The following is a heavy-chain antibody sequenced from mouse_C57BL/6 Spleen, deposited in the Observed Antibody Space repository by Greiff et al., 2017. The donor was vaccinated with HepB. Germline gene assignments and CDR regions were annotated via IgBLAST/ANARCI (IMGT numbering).Heavy chain of an antibody. CDR1: GYTFTSYW. Sequence: QVQLKESGAELVRPGSSVKLSCKASGYTFTSYWMHWVKQRPIQGLEWIGNIDPSDSETHYNQKFKDKATLTVDKSSSTAYMQLSSLTSEDSAVYYCARGDGSSYGTWFAYWGQGTLVTVSA. CDR2: IDPSDSET. V-gene: IGHV1-52*01. D-gene: IGHD1-1*01. CDR3: ARGDGSSYGTWFAY. J-gene: IGHJ3*01.